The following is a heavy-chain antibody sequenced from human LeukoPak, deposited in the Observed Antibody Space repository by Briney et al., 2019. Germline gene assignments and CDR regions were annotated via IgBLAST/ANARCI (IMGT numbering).Heavy chain of an antibody. V-gene: IGHV4-59*01. J-gene: IGHJ4*02. CDR2: VYYSGST. Sequence: SETLSLICTVSGGSISSYYWSWIRQPPGKGLEWIGYVYYSGSTYYNPSLRSRVTISVDTSKSHFSLKLNSATAADTAMYYCARDSPYSTSPMFDSWGQGTLVTVSS. CDR1: GGSISSYY. D-gene: IGHD6-6*01. CDR3: ARDSPYSTSPMFDS.